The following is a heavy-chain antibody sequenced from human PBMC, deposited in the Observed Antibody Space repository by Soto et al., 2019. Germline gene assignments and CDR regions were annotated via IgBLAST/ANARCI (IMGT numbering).Heavy chain of an antibody. CDR2: INYSGST. V-gene: IGHV4-59*01. Sequence: PSETLSLTCTVSGGSISSYYWSWIRQPPGKGLEWIGNINYSGSTNYNPSIKSRVTISVDTSKNQVSLKLTSVTAADTAVYYCARAYGDYVFDYWGQGTLVTVSS. J-gene: IGHJ4*02. CDR1: GGSISSYY. CDR3: ARAYGDYVFDY. D-gene: IGHD4-17*01.